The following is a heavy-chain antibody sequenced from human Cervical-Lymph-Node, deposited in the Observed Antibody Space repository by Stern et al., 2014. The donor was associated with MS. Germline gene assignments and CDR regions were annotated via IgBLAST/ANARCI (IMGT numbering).Heavy chain of an antibody. CDR1: GFTFGRHT. CDR2: ISSDGSSQ. Sequence: QVQLVESGGGVVQPGRSLRLSCAASGFTFGRHTMHWVRQAPGKGLDWVAIISSDGSSQHYADSVKGRFAISRDNSNNTLYLQMNSLRAEDTAMYYCARPAAARYFDYWGQGTQVTVSS. J-gene: IGHJ4*02. D-gene: IGHD6-25*01. CDR3: ARPAAARYFDY. V-gene: IGHV3-30*09.